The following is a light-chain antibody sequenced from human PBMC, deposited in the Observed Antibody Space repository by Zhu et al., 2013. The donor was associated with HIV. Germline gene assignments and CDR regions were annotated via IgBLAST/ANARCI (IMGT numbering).Light chain of an antibody. CDR2: VAS. CDR3: QQLNKYPFT. J-gene: IGKJ3*01. CDR1: QGIANY. V-gene: IGKV1-9*01. Sequence: DIQLTQSPSFLSASVGDRVTITCWASQGIANYLAWFQQKPGKAPKLLIYVASTLQSGVPSRFSGSGSGTEFTLTISSLQPEDSATYYCQQLNKYPFTFGPGTKVEIK.